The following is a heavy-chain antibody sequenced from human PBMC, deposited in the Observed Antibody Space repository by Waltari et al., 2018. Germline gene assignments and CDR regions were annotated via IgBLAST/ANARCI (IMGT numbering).Heavy chain of an antibody. CDR3: SRARTAGYYDSSVAY. V-gene: IGHV3-49*04. D-gene: IGHD3-22*01. J-gene: IGHJ4*02. CDR1: GFTFGAYA. CDR2: IRSKEYGWKT. Sequence: EVQLVESGGGLVQPGRSLRLSCIGSGFTFGAYAVSWVRQAPGKGLEWVGFIRSKEYGWKTEYAGAVKGRFSISRDDSKRIAYLQMNSLKTEDTAMYYCSRARTAGYYDSSVAYWGQGTLVTVSS.